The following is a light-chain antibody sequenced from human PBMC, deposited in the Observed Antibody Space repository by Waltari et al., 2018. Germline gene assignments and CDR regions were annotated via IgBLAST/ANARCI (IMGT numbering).Light chain of an antibody. CDR3: LQDSFYPHT. Sequence: DIQMTQSPSSLSASVGDRVTTTCRASQGIGNDLGWYQQKPGKAPKRLIYSASSLQSGVPSRFSGSGSGTEFSLTISSLQPEDIATYYCLQDSFYPHTFGQGTKVEIK. CDR2: SAS. J-gene: IGKJ2*01. CDR1: QGIGND. V-gene: IGKV1-17*01.